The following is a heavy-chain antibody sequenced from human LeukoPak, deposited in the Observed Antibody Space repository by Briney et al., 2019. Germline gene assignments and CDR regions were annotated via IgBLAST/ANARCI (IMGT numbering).Heavy chain of an antibody. Sequence: GASVQVSCKASRYTFTGYYMHWVRQAPGQGLEWMGWINPNSGDSHYSQEFQGRVTMTRDTSISTVFMELSSLRSDDTAMYYCASLGSSSGYYTWLDPWGQGTLVTVSS. J-gene: IGHJ5*02. CDR3: ASLGSSSGYYTWLDP. CDR2: INPNSGDS. CDR1: RYTFTGYY. V-gene: IGHV1-2*02. D-gene: IGHD3-22*01.